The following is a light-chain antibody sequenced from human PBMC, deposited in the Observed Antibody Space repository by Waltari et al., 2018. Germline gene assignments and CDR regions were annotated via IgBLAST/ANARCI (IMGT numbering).Light chain of an antibody. CDR3: ATWDDSLNGRV. Sequence: QSVLTQPPSVSEAPRQRVTISCSGSSSNIGNNAVHWYQQLPGKAPRLLIYADSLRPSGVSDRFSGSKSGTSASLAISGLQSEDEALYYCATWDDSLNGRVFGGGTKLTVL. J-gene: IGLJ3*02. V-gene: IGLV1-36*01. CDR1: SSNIGNNA. CDR2: ADS.